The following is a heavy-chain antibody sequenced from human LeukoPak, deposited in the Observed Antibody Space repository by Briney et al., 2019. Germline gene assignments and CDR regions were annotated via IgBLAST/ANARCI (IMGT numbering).Heavy chain of an antibody. V-gene: IGHV4-59*08. CDR3: ARRGGSGRAFDY. Sequence: SETLSLTCNVSGGSISSYYWTWIRQPPGKGLEWIGYVDYSGSTNYNPSLKSRVTISVDTPKNQFSLKLTSVTAADTAMYYCARRGGSGRAFDYWGQGILVTVSS. D-gene: IGHD6-19*01. J-gene: IGHJ4*02. CDR2: VDYSGST. CDR1: GGSISSYY.